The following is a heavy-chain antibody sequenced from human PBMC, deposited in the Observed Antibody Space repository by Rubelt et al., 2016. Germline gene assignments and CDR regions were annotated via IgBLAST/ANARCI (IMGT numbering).Heavy chain of an antibody. J-gene: IGHJ4*02. Sequence: GYTFPAYYIPWVRQAPGQGLVWMGRINCNNGGANYAQKFQGRVTLTRDTSITTTYMEMSSLRSDDTAVYYCAREFPDFWGQGTLVTVSS. CDR3: AREFPDF. V-gene: IGHV1-2*06. CDR1: GYTFPAYY. CDR2: INCNNGGA.